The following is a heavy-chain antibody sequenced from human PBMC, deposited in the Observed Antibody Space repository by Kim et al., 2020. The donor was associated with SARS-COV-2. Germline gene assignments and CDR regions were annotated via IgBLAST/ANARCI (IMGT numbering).Heavy chain of an antibody. CDR3: ARELYDSSGYFLSAFDI. D-gene: IGHD3-22*01. V-gene: IGHV4-59*01. Sequence: RRSRVTISVDTAKNQFSLKLSSVTAADTAVYYCARELYDSSGYFLSAFDIWGQGTMVTVSS. J-gene: IGHJ3*02.